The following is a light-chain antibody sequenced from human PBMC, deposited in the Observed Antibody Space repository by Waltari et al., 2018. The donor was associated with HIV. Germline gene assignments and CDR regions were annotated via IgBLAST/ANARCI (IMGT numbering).Light chain of an antibody. Sequence: SYELTQPPSVSVSPGQTARITCSGDALPKQYAYWYQQKPGQAPVLVIYKDNERPSGIPEQFSGSSSGTTVTLTISGVQTEDEADYYCQSADSTGTYPDVFGPGTKVTVL. V-gene: IGLV3-25*03. CDR3: QSADSTGTYPDV. J-gene: IGLJ1*01. CDR2: KDN. CDR1: ALPKQY.